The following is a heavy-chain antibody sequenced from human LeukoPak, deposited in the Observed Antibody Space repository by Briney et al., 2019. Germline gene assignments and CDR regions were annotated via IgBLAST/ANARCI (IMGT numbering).Heavy chain of an antibody. CDR1: GYTFTGYY. V-gene: IGHV1-2*02. D-gene: IGHD5-24*01. Sequence: ASVEVSCKASGYTFTGYYMHWVRQAPGQGLEWMGWINPNSGGTNYAQKFQGRVTMTRDTSISTAYMELSRLRSDDTAVYYCARAGWRTSYYGMDVWGQGTTVTVSS. J-gene: IGHJ6*02. CDR2: INPNSGGT. CDR3: ARAGWRTSYYGMDV.